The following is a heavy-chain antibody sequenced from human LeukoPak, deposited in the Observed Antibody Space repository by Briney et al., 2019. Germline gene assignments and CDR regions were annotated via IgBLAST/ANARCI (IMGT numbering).Heavy chain of an antibody. V-gene: IGHV4-59*12. CDR2: IYYSGST. J-gene: IGHJ3*02. D-gene: IGHD3-22*01. CDR3: ARTSLDSSGYYYDAFDI. Sequence: SETLSLTCTVSGGSISSYYWSWIRQPPGKGLEWIGYIYYSGSTNYNPSLKSRVTISVDKSKNQFSLKLSSVTAADTAVYYCARTSLDSSGYYYDAFDIWGQGTMVTVSS. CDR1: GGSISSYY.